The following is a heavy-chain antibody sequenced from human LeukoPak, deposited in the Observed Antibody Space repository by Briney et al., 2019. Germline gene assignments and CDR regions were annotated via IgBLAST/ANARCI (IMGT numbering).Heavy chain of an antibody. CDR2: IKQDGSET. D-gene: IGHD2-15*01. CDR3: VIGLGDYNDF. CDR1: GFNFGSYY. V-gene: IGHV3-7*01. J-gene: IGHJ4*02. Sequence: GGSLRLSCAASGFNFGSYYMSWVRQAPGKVLEWVGNIKQDGSETSYVDSVKGRFTISRDNAKNSLYLQMNSLRDDDAAVYYCVIGLGDYNDFWGQGTLVSVSS.